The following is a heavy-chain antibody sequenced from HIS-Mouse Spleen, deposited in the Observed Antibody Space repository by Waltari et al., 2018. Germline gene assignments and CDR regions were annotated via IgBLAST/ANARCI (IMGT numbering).Heavy chain of an antibody. CDR2: IYSSGRT. CDR1: GGSISSSSYY. CDR3: AREIPYSSSWYDWYFDL. V-gene: IGHV4-39*07. J-gene: IGHJ2*01. D-gene: IGHD6-13*01. Sequence: QLQLQESGPGLVKPSETLSLTCTVSGGSISSSSYYWGWIRQPPGKGLEWIGSIYSSGRTDYNPALKSRGNISVDTSKNQFSLKLSSVTAADTAVYYCAREIPYSSSWYDWYFDLWGRGTLVTVSS.